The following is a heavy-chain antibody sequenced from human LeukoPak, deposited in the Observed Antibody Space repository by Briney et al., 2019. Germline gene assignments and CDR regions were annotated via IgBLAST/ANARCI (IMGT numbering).Heavy chain of an antibody. Sequence: SETLSLTCTVSGGSISTSSYYWGWIRQPPEKGLEWIGSIYYSGSTHYNPSLKSRVTISVDTSKNQFSLKLSSVTAADTAVYYCARDISYSSRGIDYWGQGTLVTVSS. CDR2: IYYSGST. CDR3: ARDISYSSRGIDY. D-gene: IGHD6-13*01. CDR1: GGSISTSSYY. V-gene: IGHV4-39*07. J-gene: IGHJ4*02.